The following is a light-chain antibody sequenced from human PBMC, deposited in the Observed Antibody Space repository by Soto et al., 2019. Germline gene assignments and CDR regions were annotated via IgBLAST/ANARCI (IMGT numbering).Light chain of an antibody. CDR2: EGS. J-gene: IGLJ1*01. V-gene: IGLV2-23*01. CDR3: CSYAGSRTYV. CDR1: SSDIGSYNL. Sequence: QSALTQPASVSGSPGQSIAISCTGTSSDIGSYNLVSWYQQHPGKVPKLIIYEGSKRPSGVSNRFSGSKSGNTASLTISGPQAEDEADYFCCSYAGSRTYVFGTGTKLTVL.